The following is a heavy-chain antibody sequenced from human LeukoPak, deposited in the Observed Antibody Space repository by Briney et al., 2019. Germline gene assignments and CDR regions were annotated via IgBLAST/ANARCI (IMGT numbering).Heavy chain of an antibody. CDR2: IYYSGST. Sequence: SETLSLTCTASGGSISSSSYYWGWIRQPPGEGLEWIGSIYYSGSTYYNPSLKSRVTISVDTSKNQFSLKLSSVTAADTAVYYCATQETTTDYWGQGTLVTVSS. CDR1: GGSISSSSYY. D-gene: IGHD4-17*01. CDR3: ATQETTTDY. J-gene: IGHJ4*02. V-gene: IGHV4-39*01.